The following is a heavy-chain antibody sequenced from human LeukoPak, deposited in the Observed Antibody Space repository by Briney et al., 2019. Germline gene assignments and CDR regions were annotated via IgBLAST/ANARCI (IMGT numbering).Heavy chain of an antibody. D-gene: IGHD3-9*01. Sequence: ASVKVSCKASGYTFTSYYIHWVRQAPGQGLEWMGIINPSGGTTNYAQKFQGRVTMTRDTSTSTVYMELSSLRSEDTAVYYCARGIRYFDWLIPYQYYYMDVWGKGTTVTVSS. J-gene: IGHJ6*03. V-gene: IGHV1-46*01. CDR1: GYTFTSYY. CDR3: ARGIRYFDWLIPYQYYYMDV. CDR2: INPSGGTT.